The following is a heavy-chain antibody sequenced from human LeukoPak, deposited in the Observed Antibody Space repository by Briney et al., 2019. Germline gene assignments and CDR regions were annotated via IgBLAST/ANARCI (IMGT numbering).Heavy chain of an antibody. J-gene: IGHJ3*02. CDR1: GGSISFYS. CDR3: ARPLDSYWDAFDI. V-gene: IGHV4-59*01. D-gene: IGHD2-21*01. Sequence: SETLSLTCTVSGGSISFYSWSWIRQPPGKGLEWIGYISYSGSTKYNPSLRSRVTISVDTSKNQFSLELSSVTAADTAVYYCARPLDSYWDAFDIWGQGTMVTVSS. CDR2: ISYSGST.